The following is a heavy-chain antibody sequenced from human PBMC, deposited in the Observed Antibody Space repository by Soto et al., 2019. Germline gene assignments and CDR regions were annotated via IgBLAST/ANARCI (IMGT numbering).Heavy chain of an antibody. Sequence: PSETLSLTCSVSGVSISSYYWSWIRQPPGKGLEWIGYIDYSGNTNYNPSLKSRVTISVDTSKNQFSLKLYSVTAADTAVYYCARGGLLSGYDYARFDYWGQGTLVTVSS. CDR2: IDYSGNT. V-gene: IGHV4-59*01. J-gene: IGHJ4*02. CDR3: ARGGLLSGYDYARFDY. CDR1: GVSISSYY. D-gene: IGHD5-12*01.